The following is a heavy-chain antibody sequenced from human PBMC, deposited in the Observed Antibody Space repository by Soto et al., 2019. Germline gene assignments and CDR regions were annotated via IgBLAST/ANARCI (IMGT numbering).Heavy chain of an antibody. V-gene: IGHV3-21*01. D-gene: IGHD3-9*01. CDR3: AREARLHDWLLTLSEAVYYYYGMDV. Sequence: EVQLVESGGGLVKPGGSLRLSCAASGFTYSSYSMNWVRQAPGKGLEWVSSISSSSSYIYYADSVKGRFTISRDNAKNSLYLQMNSLRAEDTAVYYCAREARLHDWLLTLSEAVYYYYGMDVRGQGTTVTVSS. CDR1: GFTYSSYS. J-gene: IGHJ6*02. CDR2: ISSSSSYI.